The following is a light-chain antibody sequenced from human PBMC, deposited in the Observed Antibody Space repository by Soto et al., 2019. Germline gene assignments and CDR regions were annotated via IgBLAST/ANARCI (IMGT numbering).Light chain of an antibody. CDR3: QQYSSYPT. CDR2: KAS. J-gene: IGKJ1*01. CDR1: QSISSW. Sequence: DIQMTQSPSTLSASVGDRVTITCRASQSISSWLAWYQQKPGKAPKLLIYKASSLESGVPSRFSGSGSGTECTLTISSLQPDDFATYPCQQYSSYPTFGQGTKVEIQ. V-gene: IGKV1-5*03.